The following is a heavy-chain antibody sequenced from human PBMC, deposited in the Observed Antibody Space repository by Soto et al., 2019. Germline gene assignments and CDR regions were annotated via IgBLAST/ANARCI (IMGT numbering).Heavy chain of an antibody. CDR1: VFTFSGSA. CDR3: NRLVNTALDY. CDR2: IGSKAMSYAV. V-gene: IGHV3-73*01. J-gene: IGHJ4*02. Sequence: GWSLRLSFAASVFTFSGSAMHWVRQASGKWLEWVGRIGSKAMSYAVAYAASVXXRLTMSRDDSKXTAYLXMNSLKTEDTAVYYCNRLVNTALDYWGQGX. D-gene: IGHD2-15*01.